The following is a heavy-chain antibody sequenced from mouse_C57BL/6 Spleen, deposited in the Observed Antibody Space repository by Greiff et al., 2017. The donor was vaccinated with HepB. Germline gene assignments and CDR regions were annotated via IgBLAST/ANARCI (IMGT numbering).Heavy chain of an antibody. D-gene: IGHD2-5*01. V-gene: IGHV1-18*01. J-gene: IGHJ1*03. CDR1: GYTFTDYN. Sequence: VQLQQSGPELVKPGASVKIPCKASGYTFTDYNMDWVKQSHGKSLAWIGDINPNNGGTIYNQKFKGKATLAVGKSSSTAYMALRSLTSEDTAVYYGARRSNRWYFDVWGTGTTVTVSS. CDR3: ARRSNRWYFDV. CDR2: INPNNGGT.